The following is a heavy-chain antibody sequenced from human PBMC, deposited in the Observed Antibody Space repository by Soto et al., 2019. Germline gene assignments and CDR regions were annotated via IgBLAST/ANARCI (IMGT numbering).Heavy chain of an antibody. CDR3: ARDWGHPIAAAGNTAFDI. CDR2: IWYDGSNK. J-gene: IGHJ3*02. V-gene: IGHV3-33*01. Sequence: QVQLVESGGGVVQPGRPLRLSCAASGFTFSSYGMHWVRQAPGKGLEWVAVIWYDGSNKYYADSVKGRFTISRDNSKNTLYLQMNSLRAEDTAVYYCARDWGHPIAAAGNTAFDIWGQGTMVTVSS. CDR1: GFTFSSYG. D-gene: IGHD6-13*01.